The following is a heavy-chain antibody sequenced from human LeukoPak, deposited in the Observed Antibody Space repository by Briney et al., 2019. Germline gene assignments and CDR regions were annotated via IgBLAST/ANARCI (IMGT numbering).Heavy chain of an antibody. D-gene: IGHD6-19*01. Sequence: GGSLRLSCAASGFTFSSYAMHWVRQAPGKGLEWVAVISYDGSNKYYADSVKGRFTISRDNSKNTLYLQMNSLRAEDTAVYYCARIQYSSGWYPDAFDIWGQGTMVTVSS. CDR2: ISYDGSNK. V-gene: IGHV3-30*14. CDR1: GFTFSSYA. CDR3: ARIQYSSGWYPDAFDI. J-gene: IGHJ3*02.